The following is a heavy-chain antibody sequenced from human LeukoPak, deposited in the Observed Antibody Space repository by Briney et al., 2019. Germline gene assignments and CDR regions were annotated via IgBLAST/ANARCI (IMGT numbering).Heavy chain of an antibody. CDR1: GGSISSSSYY. CDR2: IYYSGST. CDR3: ARHGDYYHSSGYTHFDY. J-gene: IGHJ4*02. Sequence: PSETLSLTCTVSGGSISSSSYYWAWIRQPPGKGLEWIGSIYYSGSTYYNPSLKSRVTISVDTSKNQFSLKLSSVTAADTAVYYCARHGDYYHSSGYTHFDYWGQGTLVTVSS. V-gene: IGHV4-39*01. D-gene: IGHD3-22*01.